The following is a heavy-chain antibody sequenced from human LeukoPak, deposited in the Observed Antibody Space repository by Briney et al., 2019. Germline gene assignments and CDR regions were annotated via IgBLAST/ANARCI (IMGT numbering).Heavy chain of an antibody. CDR1: GGSINSYF. V-gene: IGHV4-59*01. J-gene: IGHJ4*02. D-gene: IGHD6-19*01. CDR2: IYYSGST. Sequence: SETLSLTCTVSGGSINSYFWSWIRQPPGKGLEWIGYIYYSGSTDYNPSLKSRVTISVDTSKNQFSLKLSSVTAADTAVYYCARKSSSGWYFDHWGQGTPVTVSS. CDR3: ARKSSSGWYFDH.